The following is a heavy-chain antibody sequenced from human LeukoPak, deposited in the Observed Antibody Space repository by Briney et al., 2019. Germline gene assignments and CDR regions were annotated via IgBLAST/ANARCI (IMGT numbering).Heavy chain of an antibody. CDR3: ARSTMVNTATGWFDP. CDR1: SGSIRSYY. CDR2: IYGSGST. J-gene: IGHJ5*02. V-gene: IGHV4-59*12. Sequence: SETLSLTCTVSSGSIRSYYWSWIRQPPGKGLEWIGYIYGSGSTNFNPSLKSRVTMSVDTSKNQISLKLSFVTAADTAMYYCARSTMVNTATGWFDPWGQGTLVTASS. D-gene: IGHD4/OR15-4a*01.